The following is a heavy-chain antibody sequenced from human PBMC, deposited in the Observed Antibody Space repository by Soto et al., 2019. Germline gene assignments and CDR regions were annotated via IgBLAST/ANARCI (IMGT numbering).Heavy chain of an antibody. CDR2: IYYSGST. D-gene: IGHD6-13*01. Sequence: LSLTCTVSGGSISSYYWSWIRQPPGKGLEWIGYIYYSGSTNYNPPLKSRVTISVDTSKNQFSLKLSSVTAADTAVYYCARDRYSSSWYYYGMDVWGQGTTVTVSS. CDR3: ARDRYSSSWYYYGMDV. J-gene: IGHJ6*02. CDR1: GGSISSYY. V-gene: IGHV4-59*01.